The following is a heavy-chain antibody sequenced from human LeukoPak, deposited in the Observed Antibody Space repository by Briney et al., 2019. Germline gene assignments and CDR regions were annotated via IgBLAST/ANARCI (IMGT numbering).Heavy chain of an antibody. J-gene: IGHJ5*02. V-gene: IGHV3-73*01. CDR3: TKDSGTYNWLVP. CDR1: GFTFSGSA. Sequence: GGSLRLSCAASGFTFSGSAMQWVRQSLGKGLEWIGDIDNGENYYATASAYAVSVEGRFTISRDDSKKMAFLQMNGLKTEATARSFFTKDSGTYNWLVPWGQGTRVTVSS. CDR2: IDNGENYYATAS. D-gene: IGHD1-26*01.